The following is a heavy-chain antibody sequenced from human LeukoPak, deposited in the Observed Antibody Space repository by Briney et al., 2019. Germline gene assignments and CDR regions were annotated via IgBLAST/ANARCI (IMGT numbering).Heavy chain of an antibody. D-gene: IGHD2-15*01. J-gene: IGHJ4*02. CDR3: ATEDVVVVAATLDY. Sequence: SVKVSCKASGGTFSSYAISWVRQAPGQGLEWMGRIIPIFGTANYAQKFQGRVTITTNESTSTAYMELSSLRTEDTAVYYCATEDVVVVAATLDYWGQGTLVTVSS. CDR1: GGTFSSYA. V-gene: IGHV1-69*05. CDR2: IIPIFGTA.